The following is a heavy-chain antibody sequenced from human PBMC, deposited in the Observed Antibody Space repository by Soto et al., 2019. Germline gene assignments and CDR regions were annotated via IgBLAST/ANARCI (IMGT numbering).Heavy chain of an antibody. CDR2: ISYDGSNK. CDR3: AKDALAAPLVVAAKIYYYYYMDV. D-gene: IGHD2-15*01. CDR1: GFTFSSYG. V-gene: IGHV3-30*18. Sequence: AGGSLRLSCAASGFTFSSYGMHWVRQAPGKGLEWVAVISYDGSNKYYADSVKGRFTISRDNSKNTLYLQMNSLRAEDTAVYYCAKDALAAPLVVAAKIYYYYYMDVWGKGTTVTVSS. J-gene: IGHJ6*03.